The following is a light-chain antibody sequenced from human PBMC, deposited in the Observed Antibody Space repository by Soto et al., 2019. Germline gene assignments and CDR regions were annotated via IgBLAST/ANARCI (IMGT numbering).Light chain of an antibody. CDR3: SSYTSSSTYV. CDR1: SSDVGGYNY. J-gene: IGLJ1*01. Sequence: QCALTQPASASGSPGQSITISCTGTSSDVGGYNYVSWYQQHPGKAPKLMIYDVSNRPSGVSNRFSGSKSGNTASLTISGLQAEDEADYYCSSYTSSSTYVFGTGTKLTVL. V-gene: IGLV2-14*01. CDR2: DVS.